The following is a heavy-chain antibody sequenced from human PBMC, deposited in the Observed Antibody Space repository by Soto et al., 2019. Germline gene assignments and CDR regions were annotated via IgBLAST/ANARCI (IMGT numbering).Heavy chain of an antibody. CDR3: ARSPTPRISSWYEFLYYYMDV. V-gene: IGHV3-48*01. Sequence: GGSLRLSCAASGFTFSSYSMNWVRQAPGKGLEWVSYISSSSSTIYYADSVKGRFTISRDNAKNSLYLQMNSLRAEDTAVYYCARSPTPRISSWYEFLYYYMDVWGKGTTVTVSS. J-gene: IGHJ6*03. CDR1: GFTFSSYS. CDR2: ISSSSSTI. D-gene: IGHD6-13*01.